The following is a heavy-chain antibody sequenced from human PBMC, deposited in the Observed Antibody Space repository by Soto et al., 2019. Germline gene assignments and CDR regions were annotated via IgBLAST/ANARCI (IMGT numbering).Heavy chain of an antibody. CDR1: GYTFSTYD. CDR3: ARINYYGSGSYQDFFYFYALDV. V-gene: IGHV1-8*01. D-gene: IGHD3-10*01. J-gene: IGHJ6*02. Sequence: ASVKVSCKTSGYTFSTYDINWVRQAPGQGLEWMGWMNPNSGDTGYAQKFLGRLTMTRDSSIRTVYMELSSLSSEDTAVYYCARINYYGSGSYQDFFYFYALDVWGQGTTVTVSS. CDR2: MNPNSGDT.